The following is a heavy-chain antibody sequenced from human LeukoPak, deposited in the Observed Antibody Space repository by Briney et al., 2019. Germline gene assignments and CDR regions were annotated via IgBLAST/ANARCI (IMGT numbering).Heavy chain of an antibody. J-gene: IGHJ4*02. D-gene: IGHD2-15*01. Sequence: PGGSLRLSCAGSGFTGATNYISWVRQAPGRGLEWVALIDSGDGTYYAESVKGRFTISRDSSKNTIYLQLNSLRVEDTALYYCARNRAPGWPPSCWGQGRQVSVSS. CDR1: GFTGATNY. CDR3: ARNRAPGWPPSC. CDR2: IDSGDGT. V-gene: IGHV3-53*01.